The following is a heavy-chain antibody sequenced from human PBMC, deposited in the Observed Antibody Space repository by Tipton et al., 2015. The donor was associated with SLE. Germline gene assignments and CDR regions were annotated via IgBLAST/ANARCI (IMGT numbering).Heavy chain of an antibody. CDR2: ISGSGGST. V-gene: IGHV3-23*01. J-gene: IGHJ1*01. Sequence: SLRLSCAASGFTFSSYAMSWVRQAPGKGLEWVSAISGSGGSTYYADSVKGRFTISRDNSKNTLYLQMNSLRAEDTAVYYCAKDRGSGSYSAYFQHWGQGTLVTVSS. D-gene: IGHD1-26*01. CDR3: AKDRGSGSYSAYFQH. CDR1: GFTFSSYA.